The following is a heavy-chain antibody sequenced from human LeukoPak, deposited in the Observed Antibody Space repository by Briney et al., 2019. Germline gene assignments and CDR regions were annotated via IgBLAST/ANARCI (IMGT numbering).Heavy chain of an antibody. D-gene: IGHD3-22*01. V-gene: IGHV4-4*07. CDR1: GGSISSNY. J-gene: IGHJ3*02. CDR3: ARDKNYYESSRPQLDAFDI. Sequence: PSETLSLTCSVSGGSISSNYWSWIRQPAGKGLEWIGRIYTSGSTDYSPSPKSRATMSVDTSKNQFSLKLSSVTAADTAVYYCARDKNYYESSRPQLDAFDIWGQGTMVTVSS. CDR2: IYTSGST.